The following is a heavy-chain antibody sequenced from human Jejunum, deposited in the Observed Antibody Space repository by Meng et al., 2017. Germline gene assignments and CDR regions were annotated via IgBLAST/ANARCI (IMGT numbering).Heavy chain of an antibody. Sequence: VQVQESGPGLVKPSGTLSLPCAVSGGSIGSDNWWNWVRQPPGKGLEWIGEIYHSGSTNYNPSLKSRVTILVDKSKNQFSLKLTSVTAADTAVYYCASGQLVMGFDSWGQGTLVTVSS. V-gene: IGHV4-4*02. CDR2: IYHSGST. CDR3: ASGQLVMGFDS. D-gene: IGHD6-6*01. CDR1: GGSIGSDNW. J-gene: IGHJ4*02.